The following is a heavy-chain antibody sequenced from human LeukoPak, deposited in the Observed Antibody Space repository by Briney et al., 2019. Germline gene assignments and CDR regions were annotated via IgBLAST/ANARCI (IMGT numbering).Heavy chain of an antibody. D-gene: IGHD6-19*01. V-gene: IGHV3-30*14. Sequence: GGSLRLSCAASGFTFSSYAMHWVRQAPGKGLEWVAVISYDGSNKYYADSVKGRFTISRDNSKNTLYLQMNSLRAEDTAVYYCARGAPGYSSGWYPDYWGQGTLVTVSS. J-gene: IGHJ4*02. CDR3: ARGAPGYSSGWYPDY. CDR1: GFTFSSYA. CDR2: ISYDGSNK.